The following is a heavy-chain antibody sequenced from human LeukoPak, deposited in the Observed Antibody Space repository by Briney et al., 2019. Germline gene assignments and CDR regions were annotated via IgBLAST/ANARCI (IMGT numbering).Heavy chain of an antibody. Sequence: SETLSLTCAVSGASISGSNYYWGWIRQPPGKGLEWIGNIYSSGSTYYNPSLKSRVTISVDTSKNQFSLKLSSVTAADTAVYYCASLRVGANWDPWGQGTLVTVSS. CDR2: IYSSGST. CDR3: ASLRVGANWDP. D-gene: IGHD1-26*01. J-gene: IGHJ5*02. V-gene: IGHV4-39*07. CDR1: GASISGSNYY.